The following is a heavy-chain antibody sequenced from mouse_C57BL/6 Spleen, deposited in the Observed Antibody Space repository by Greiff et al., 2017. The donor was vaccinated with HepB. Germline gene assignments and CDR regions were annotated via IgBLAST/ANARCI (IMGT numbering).Heavy chain of an antibody. J-gene: IGHJ1*03. CDR3: ARSYGSSYWYFDV. V-gene: IGHV1-52*01. CDR1: GYTFTSYW. CDR2: IDPSDSET. D-gene: IGHD1-1*01. Sequence: VQLQQPGAELVRPGSSVKLSCKASGYTFTSYWMHWVKQRPIQGLEWIGNIDPSDSETHYNQKFKDKATLTVDKSSSTAYMQLSSLTSEDSAVYDCARSYGSSYWYFDVWGTGTTVTVSS.